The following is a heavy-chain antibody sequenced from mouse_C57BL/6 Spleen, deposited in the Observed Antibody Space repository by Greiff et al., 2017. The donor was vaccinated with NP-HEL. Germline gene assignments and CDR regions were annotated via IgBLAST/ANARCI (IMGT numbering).Heavy chain of an antibody. J-gene: IGHJ2*01. CDR1: GYTFTTYP. CDR3: ARRWDYYFDY. D-gene: IGHD4-1*01. V-gene: IGHV1-47*01. CDR2: FHPYNDAT. Sequence: QVQLQQPGAELVKPGASVKMSCKASGYTFTTYPIEWMKQNPGKSLEWIGNFHPYNDATKYNEKFTGKATLTVEKSSSTVYLELSRLTSDDSAFYYYARRWDYYFDYWGKGTTLTVSS.